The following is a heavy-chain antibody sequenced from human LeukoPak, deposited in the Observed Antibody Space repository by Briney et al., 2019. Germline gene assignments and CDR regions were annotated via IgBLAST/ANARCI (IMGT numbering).Heavy chain of an antibody. J-gene: IGHJ4*02. Sequence: GGSLRLSCAASGFTFSSYAMSWVRQAPGKGLEWVSAISGSGGSTYYADSVKGRFTISRDNAKNSLYLQMNSLRAEDTAVYYCARDSYPYGSGSYPYYFDYWGQGTLVTVSS. CDR2: ISGSGGST. CDR1: GFTFSSYA. D-gene: IGHD3-10*01. V-gene: IGHV3-23*01. CDR3: ARDSYPYGSGSYPYYFDY.